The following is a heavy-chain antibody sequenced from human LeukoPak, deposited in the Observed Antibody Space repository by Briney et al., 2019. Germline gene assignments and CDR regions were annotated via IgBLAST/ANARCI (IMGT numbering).Heavy chain of an antibody. CDR3: ARDYGYSYGRAYYYYGMDV. V-gene: IGHV4-34*01. CDR1: GGSFSGYY. J-gene: IGHJ6*01. D-gene: IGHD5-18*01. Sequence: PSETLSLTCAVYGGSFSGYYWSWIRQPPGKGLEWIGEINHSGSTNYNPSLKSRVTVSVDTSKNQFSLKLSSVTAADTAVYYCARDYGYSYGRAYYYYGMDVWGQGTTVTVSS. CDR2: INHSGST.